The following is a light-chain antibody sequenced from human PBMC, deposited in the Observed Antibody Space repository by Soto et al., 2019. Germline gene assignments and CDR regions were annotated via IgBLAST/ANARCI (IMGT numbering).Light chain of an antibody. Sequence: EIVLTQSPATLSLSPGERATLSCRASQSISNYLAWYQHKPGQAPMLLIYDASSRATGIPARFSGLGSGTDFTLTISSLEPEDFAVYFCQLRSNWPPTWTFGQGTKVEVK. V-gene: IGKV3-11*01. CDR1: QSISNY. CDR2: DAS. J-gene: IGKJ1*01. CDR3: QLRSNWPPTWT.